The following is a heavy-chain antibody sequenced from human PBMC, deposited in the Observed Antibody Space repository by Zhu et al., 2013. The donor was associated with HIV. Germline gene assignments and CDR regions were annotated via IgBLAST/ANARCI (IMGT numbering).Heavy chain of an antibody. CDR1: GYTFTSYY. CDR2: INPSGGST. Sequence: QVQLVQSGAEVKKPGASVKVSCKASGYTFTSYYMHWVRQAPGQGLEWMGIINPSGGSTSYAQKFQGRVTMTRDTSTSTVYMELSSLRSEDTAVYYCARGSGVRFLEWLLPVSPFDYWGQGTLVTVSS. V-gene: IGHV1-46*01. J-gene: IGHJ4*02. D-gene: IGHD3-3*01. CDR3: ARGSGVRFLEWLLPVSPFDY.